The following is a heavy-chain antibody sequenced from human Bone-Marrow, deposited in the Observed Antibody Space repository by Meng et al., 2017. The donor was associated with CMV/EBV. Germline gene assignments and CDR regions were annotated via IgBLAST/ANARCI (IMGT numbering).Heavy chain of an antibody. CDR3: ARERGKFGAQPPAY. CDR2: INPNSGGT. Sequence: ASVKVSCKASGYTFTDYYMHWVRQAPGQGLEWMGWINPNSGGTNYAQKLQGRATMTRDTSISTAYMELSRLRSDDTTVYYCARERGKFGAQPPAYWGQGTLVTVSS. J-gene: IGHJ4*02. V-gene: IGHV1-2*02. D-gene: IGHD3-10*01. CDR1: GYTFTDYY.